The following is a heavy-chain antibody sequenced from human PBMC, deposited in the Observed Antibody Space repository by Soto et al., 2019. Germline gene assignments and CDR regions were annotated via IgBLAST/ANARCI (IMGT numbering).Heavy chain of an antibody. CDR2: IKGDASTT. D-gene: IGHD3-10*01. CDR3: ARGGLKSYWFDP. Sequence: EVQLVESGGGLVQPGGSLRLSCATSGFTFSTYWMHWVRQAPEKGLLWVSRIKGDASTTSYADSVQGRFTISRDNAKNTLYLQMNSVRADEDTAVYYCARGGLKSYWFDPWGQGTLVTVSS. CDR1: GFTFSTYW. V-gene: IGHV3-74*01. J-gene: IGHJ5*02.